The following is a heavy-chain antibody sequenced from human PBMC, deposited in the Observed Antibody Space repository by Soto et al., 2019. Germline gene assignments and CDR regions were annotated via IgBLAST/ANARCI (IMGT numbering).Heavy chain of an antibody. V-gene: IGHV3-33*01. J-gene: IGHJ4*02. D-gene: IGHD5-18*01. CDR2: IWYDGNNK. CDR3: ARALRGYSWDY. Sequence: PGGSLRLSCEGSGFTFSNYGIHWVRQAPGMGLDWVAVIWYDGNNKYYSESVKGRFTISRDNSKNSLYLQMNSLRAEDTAVYYCARALRGYSWDYWGQGTLVTVSS. CDR1: GFTFSNYG.